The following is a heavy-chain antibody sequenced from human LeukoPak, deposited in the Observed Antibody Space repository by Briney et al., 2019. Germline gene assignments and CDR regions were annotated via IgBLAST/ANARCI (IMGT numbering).Heavy chain of an antibody. CDR3: ATNWGRYYFDY. D-gene: IGHD7-27*01. J-gene: IGHJ4*02. CDR2: ISGSGGGT. Sequence: GGSLRLSCAASGFTFSSYAMSWVRQAPGKGLEWVSAISGSGGGTYYADSVKGRFTISRDNSKNTLYLQMNRLRAEDTGVYFCATNWGRYYFDYWGQGTLVTVSS. CDR1: GFTFSSYA. V-gene: IGHV3-23*01.